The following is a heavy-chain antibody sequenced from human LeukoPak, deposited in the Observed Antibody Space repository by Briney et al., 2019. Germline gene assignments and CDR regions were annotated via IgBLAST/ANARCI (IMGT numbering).Heavy chain of an antibody. CDR2: VDHTGST. J-gene: IGHJ5*02. Sequence: PSETLSLTCSVSDDSITMYYWTWIRQPPGKGLEWIGYVDHTGSTNFNPSLNGRVSISRDTTNNLFSLRLRSVTAADTAVYYCARARLYSSDVPGWFDPWGRGMLVTVSS. CDR3: ARARLYSSDVPGWFDP. V-gene: IGHV4-59*01. D-gene: IGHD6-19*01. CDR1: DDSITMYY.